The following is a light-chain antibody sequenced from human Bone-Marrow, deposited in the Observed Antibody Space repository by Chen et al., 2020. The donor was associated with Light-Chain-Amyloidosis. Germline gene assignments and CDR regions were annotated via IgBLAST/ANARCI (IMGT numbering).Light chain of an antibody. Sequence: EMVLTQSPGTLSLSPGEGANLSCRASQTISSNYLTWYQQTFGQAPRLLIYGSSRWATGIPDRVADNGSGPDFTLTMNRLEPEELAMYYCQNDGTSPLTFGGGTNVEIK. CDR1: QTISSNY. CDR3: QNDGTSPLT. CDR2: GSS. J-gene: IGKJ4*01. V-gene: IGKV3-20*01.